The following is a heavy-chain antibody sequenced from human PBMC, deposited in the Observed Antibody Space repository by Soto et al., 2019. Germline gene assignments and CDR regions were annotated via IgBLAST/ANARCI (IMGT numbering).Heavy chain of an antibody. J-gene: IGHJ4*02. CDR2: ISYDGSNK. CDR3: AKEFSSGYYYVFDY. CDR1: GFSFSNYG. Sequence: QVQLVESGGGVVQPGRSLRLSCAASGFSFSNYGMHWVRQAPGKGLEWVAVISYDGSNKYYADSVKGRLTISRDNSKNTLYLQMSTLRPDDTAVYYCAKEFSSGYYYVFDYWGQGTLVTGSS. V-gene: IGHV3-30*18. D-gene: IGHD3-22*01.